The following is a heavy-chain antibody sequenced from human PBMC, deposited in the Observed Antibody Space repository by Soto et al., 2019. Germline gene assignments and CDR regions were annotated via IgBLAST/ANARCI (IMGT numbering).Heavy chain of an antibody. CDR1: SGTISSSNW. CDR3: AGQGMGAPQDEFSS. D-gene: IGHD1-26*01. CDR2: INQSGSP. J-gene: IGHJ5*02. Sequence: SETLSLTCAVSSGTISSSNWWTWVRQPPGKGLEWIGEINQSGSPNYNPSLRSRVTISVDKSKSQFFLKLSSVTAADTAIYYCAGQGMGAPQDEFSSWGRGNLVT. V-gene: IGHV4-4*02.